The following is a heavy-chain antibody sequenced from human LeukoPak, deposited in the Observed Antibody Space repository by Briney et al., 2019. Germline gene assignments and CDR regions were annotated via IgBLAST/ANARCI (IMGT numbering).Heavy chain of an antibody. V-gene: IGHV3-74*01. CDR1: GFTFSSYW. CDR2: INSDGSST. J-gene: IGHJ4*02. D-gene: IGHD4-17*01. CDR3: AKVTAVTNTGALDY. Sequence: PGRSLRLSCAASGFTFSSYWMHWVRQAPGKGLVWVSRINSDGSSTTYADSVKGRFTISRDNAKNTLYLQMNSLRVDDTAVYYCAKVTAVTNTGALDYWGQGTLVTVSS.